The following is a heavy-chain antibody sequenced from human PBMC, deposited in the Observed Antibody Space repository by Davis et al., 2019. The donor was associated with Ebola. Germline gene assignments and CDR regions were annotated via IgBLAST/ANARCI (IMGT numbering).Heavy chain of an antibody. CDR3: AKDTSNIWFDI. CDR2: ISTSGSTK. CDR1: GFTFSDYY. V-gene: IGHV3-11*01. D-gene: IGHD1-26*01. J-gene: IGHJ3*02. Sequence: GESLKISCAASGFTFSDYYMNWIRQAPGKGLEWISYISTSGSTKYYADSVKGRFTISRDNSKNTLYLQMNGLRVEDTAIHYCAKDTSNIWFDIWGQGTMVTVSS.